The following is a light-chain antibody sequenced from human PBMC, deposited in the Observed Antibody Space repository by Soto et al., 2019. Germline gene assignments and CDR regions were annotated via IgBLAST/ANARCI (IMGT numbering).Light chain of an antibody. CDR1: QSVSSSY. CDR3: QQTGSSST. V-gene: IGKV3-20*01. Sequence: DIVLTQSPCTLSWSPGERDTLSCTAPQSVSSSYLSWYQQKPGQATSLLIYSACSRASGTPDRFIISWSGTDFTLTISRLAPDYFAVYYYQQTGSSSTFCQGTRLDIK. J-gene: IGKJ5*01. CDR2: SAC.